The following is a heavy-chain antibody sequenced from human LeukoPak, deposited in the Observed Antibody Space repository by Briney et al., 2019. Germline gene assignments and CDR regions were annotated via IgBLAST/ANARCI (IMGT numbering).Heavy chain of an antibody. J-gene: IGHJ4*02. CDR3: AREFFEGELFFYYFDY. D-gene: IGHD3-16*01. V-gene: IGHV3-11*04. CDR2: ISSSGSTI. Sequence: PGGSLRLSCAASGFTFSDYYMSWIRQAPGKGLEWVSYISSSGSTIYYADSVKGRFTISRDNAKNSLYLQMNSLRAEDTAVYYCAREFFEGELFFYYFDYWGQGTLVTVSS. CDR1: GFTFSDYY.